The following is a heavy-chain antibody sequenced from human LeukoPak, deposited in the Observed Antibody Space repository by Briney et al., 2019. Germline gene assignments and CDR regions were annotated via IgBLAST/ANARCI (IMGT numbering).Heavy chain of an antibody. CDR3: ATDLTAVAGIGY. CDR1: GFTFSSYA. J-gene: IGHJ4*02. V-gene: IGHV3-33*08. CDR2: IWGDGRNK. Sequence: PGGSLRLSCAASGFTFSSYAMSWVRQAPGKGLEWVALIWGDGRNKYYTDSVKGRFTISRDNSKNTVYLQMNSLRAEDTAVYYCATDLTAVAGIGYWGQGTLVTVSS. D-gene: IGHD6-19*01.